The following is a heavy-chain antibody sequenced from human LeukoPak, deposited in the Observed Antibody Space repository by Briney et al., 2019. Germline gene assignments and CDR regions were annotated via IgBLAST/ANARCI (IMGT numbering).Heavy chain of an antibody. CDR2: ISSSSSYI. V-gene: IGHV3-21*01. Sequence: GGSLRLSCAASGFTFSSYGMHWVRQAPGKGLEWVSSISSSSSYIYYADSVKGRFTISRDNAKNSLYLQMNSLRAEDTAVYYCARDIRGIAVAGNFDYWGQGTLVTVSS. D-gene: IGHD6-19*01. J-gene: IGHJ4*02. CDR1: GFTFSSYG. CDR3: ARDIRGIAVAGNFDY.